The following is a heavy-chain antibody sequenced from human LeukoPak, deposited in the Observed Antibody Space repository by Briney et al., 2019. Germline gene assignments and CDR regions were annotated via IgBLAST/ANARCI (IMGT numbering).Heavy chain of an antibody. CDR2: IYYSGNT. D-gene: IGHD3-9*01. CDR3: ARRRYYDILTGYYTQTDAFDI. CDR1: GVPISSSNSY. V-gene: IGHV4-39*07. Sequence: PSETLSLTCTVSGVPISSSNSYWGWIRQPPGKGLEWIGSIYYSGNTYYNPSLKSRVTISVDTSKNQFSLKLSSVTAADTAVYYCARRRYYDILTGYYTQTDAFDIWGQGTMVTVSS. J-gene: IGHJ3*02.